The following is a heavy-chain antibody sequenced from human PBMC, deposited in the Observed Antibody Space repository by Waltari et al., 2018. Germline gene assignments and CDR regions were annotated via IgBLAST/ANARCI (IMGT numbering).Heavy chain of an antibody. V-gene: IGHV4-4*07. Sequence: QVQLQESGPGLVKPSETLSLTCTVSGGSISSYYWSWIRQPAGKGLEWIRRIYTSGSTNYNPSLKSRVTISVDKSKNQFSLKLSSVTAADTAVYYCATVVRRGYYDSSGYNDYWGQGTLVTVSS. CDR1: GGSISSYY. CDR2: IYTSGST. D-gene: IGHD3-22*01. CDR3: ATVVRRGYYDSSGYNDY. J-gene: IGHJ4*02.